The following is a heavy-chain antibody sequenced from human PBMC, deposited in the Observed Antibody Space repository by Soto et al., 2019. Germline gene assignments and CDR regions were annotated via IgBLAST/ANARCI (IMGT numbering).Heavy chain of an antibody. D-gene: IGHD2-2*01. Sequence: QTLSLTCAISGDSVSSNSAAWNWIRQSPSRGLEWLGRTYYRSKWYNDYAVSVKSRITINPDTSKNQFSLQLNSVTPEDTAVYYCARDLSCSSTSCYGYNGFDPWGQGTLVTVPS. J-gene: IGHJ5*02. CDR2: TYYRSKWYN. CDR1: GDSVSSNSAA. V-gene: IGHV6-1*01. CDR3: ARDLSCSSTSCYGYNGFDP.